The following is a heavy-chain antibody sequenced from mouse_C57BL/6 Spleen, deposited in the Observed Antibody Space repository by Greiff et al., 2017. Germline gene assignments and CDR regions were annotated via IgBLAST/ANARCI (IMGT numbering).Heavy chain of an antibody. D-gene: IGHD1-1*01. CDR1: GYAFSSSW. CDR2: IYPGDGDT. Sequence: QVQLQQSGPELVKPGASVKISCKASGYAFSSSWMNWVKQRPGQGLEWIGRIYPGDGDTNYNGKFKGKATLTADKSSSTAYMQLSSLTSEDSAVYFGAYYYGSKVALGYWGQGTLVTVSA. CDR3: AYYYGSKVALGY. V-gene: IGHV1-82*01. J-gene: IGHJ3*01.